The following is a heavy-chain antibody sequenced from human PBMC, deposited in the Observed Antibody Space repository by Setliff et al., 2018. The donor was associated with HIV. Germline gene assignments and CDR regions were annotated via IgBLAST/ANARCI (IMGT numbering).Heavy chain of an antibody. J-gene: IGHJ4*02. D-gene: IGHD3-9*01. CDR2: IFTSGST. Sequence: SETLSLTCTVSGDSINSGSCYWSWIRQPAGEGLEWIGHIFTSGSTTYNPSLKSRVSISLDTSKHQFSLNLNSVTAADTAVYYCARLGGILTGTPVIDYWGQGTLVTVSS. CDR3: ARLGGILTGTPVIDY. V-gene: IGHV4-61*09. CDR1: GDSINSGSCY.